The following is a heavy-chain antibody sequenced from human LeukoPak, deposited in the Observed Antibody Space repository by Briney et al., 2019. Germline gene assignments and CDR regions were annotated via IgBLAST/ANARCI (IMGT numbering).Heavy chain of an antibody. Sequence: SLRLSCAASGFTFDDYAMPWVRQAPGKGLEWVSGISWNSGSIGYADSVKGRFTISRDNAKNSLYLQMNSLRAEDTALYYCAKDMSGYSGSYYDYWGQGTLVTVSS. D-gene: IGHD1-26*01. J-gene: IGHJ4*02. CDR1: GFTFDDYA. CDR3: AKDMSGYSGSYYDY. V-gene: IGHV3-9*01. CDR2: ISWNSGSI.